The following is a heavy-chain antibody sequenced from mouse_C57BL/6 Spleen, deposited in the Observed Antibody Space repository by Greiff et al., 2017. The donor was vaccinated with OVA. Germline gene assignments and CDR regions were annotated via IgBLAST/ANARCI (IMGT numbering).Heavy chain of an antibody. CDR1: GYTFTDYY. J-gene: IGHJ4*01. Sequence: EVQLQQSGPELVKPGASVKISCKASGYTFTDYYMNWVKQSHGKSLEWIGDINPNNGGTSYNQKFKGKATLTVDKSSSTAYMELRSLTSEDSAVYYCARGNYYYAMDDWGQGTSVTVSS. V-gene: IGHV1-26*01. CDR2: INPNNGGT. CDR3: ARGNYYYAMDD.